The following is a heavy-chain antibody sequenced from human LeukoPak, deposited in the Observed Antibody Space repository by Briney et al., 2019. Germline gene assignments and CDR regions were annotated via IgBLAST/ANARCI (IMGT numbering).Heavy chain of an antibody. Sequence: SETLSLTCTVSGSSISSGYHWGWIRQPPGKGLEWIGSISHSGSTSYNPSLKSRVTISVDTSKNQFSLKLSSVTAADTAVYYCARENGQQLVYYYFDYWGQGTLVTVSS. CDR1: GSSISSGYH. D-gene: IGHD6-13*01. V-gene: IGHV4-38-2*02. CDR3: ARENGQQLVYYYFDY. J-gene: IGHJ4*02. CDR2: ISHSGST.